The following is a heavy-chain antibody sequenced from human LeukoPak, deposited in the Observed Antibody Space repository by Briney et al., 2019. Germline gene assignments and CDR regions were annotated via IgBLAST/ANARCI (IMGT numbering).Heavy chain of an antibody. D-gene: IGHD3-10*01. J-gene: IGHJ6*03. CDR3: ARDCYGSGSYYNPLGYYYMDV. Sequence: GASVTVSCKASGYTFTGYGFTWVRQAPGQGLEWMGWISTYNGNTNYARKLQGRVTLTTDTSTSTAYMELRSLRSDDTAVYYCARDCYGSGSYYNPLGYYYMDVWGKGTTVTVSS. CDR1: GYTFTGYG. CDR2: ISTYNGNT. V-gene: IGHV1-18*01.